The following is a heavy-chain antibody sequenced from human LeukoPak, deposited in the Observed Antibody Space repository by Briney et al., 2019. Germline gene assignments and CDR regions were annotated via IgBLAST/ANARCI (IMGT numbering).Heavy chain of an antibody. CDR1: GFTVSSYV. V-gene: IGHV3-30*04. CDR2: KSLDGSNA. CDR3: ARGRDGYNRHSDY. Sequence: GGSLRLSCAASGFTVSSYVMHWVRQAPGKGLEWVASKSLDGSNAYFADSVRGRFSISSDNSKNTLYVQMNSLRVEDTAVYYCARGRDGYNRHSDYWGQGTLVTVSS. D-gene: IGHD5-24*01. J-gene: IGHJ4*02.